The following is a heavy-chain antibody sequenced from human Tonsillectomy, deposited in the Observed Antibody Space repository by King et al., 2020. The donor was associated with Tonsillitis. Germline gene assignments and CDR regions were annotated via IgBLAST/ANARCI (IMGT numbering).Heavy chain of an antibody. CDR3: AKDLVVRGVISPFDY. D-gene: IGHD3-10*01. J-gene: IGHJ4*02. V-gene: IGHV3-30*18. CDR2: ISNDGSNK. Sequence: QLVQSGGGVVQPGRSLRLSCAASGFTFSSYGMHWVRQAPGKGLEWVALISNDGSNKDYADSMKGRFTISRDNSKNTLYLQMNSLRAEDTAVYYCAKDLVVRGVISPFDYWGQGTLVTVSS. CDR1: GFTFSSYG.